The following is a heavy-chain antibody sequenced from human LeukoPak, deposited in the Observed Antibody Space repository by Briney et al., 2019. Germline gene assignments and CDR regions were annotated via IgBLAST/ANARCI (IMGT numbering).Heavy chain of an antibody. CDR2: INHSGST. D-gene: IGHD3-3*01. CDR1: GESFSGYY. V-gene: IGHV4-34*01. J-gene: IGHJ5*02. CDR3: ARGLRFWYNWFDP. Sequence: KPSETLSLTCAVYGESFSGYYWSLIRQPPGKGLEWIGEINHSGSTNYNPSLKSRVTISVDTSKNQFSLKLSSVTAADTAVYYCARGLRFWYNWFDPWGQGTLVTVSS.